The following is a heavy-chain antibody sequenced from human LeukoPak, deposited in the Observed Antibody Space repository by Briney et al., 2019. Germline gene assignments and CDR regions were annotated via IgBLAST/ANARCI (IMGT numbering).Heavy chain of an antibody. V-gene: IGHV3-20*04. CDR1: GFKLDDYG. D-gene: IGHD2-8*02. Sequence: GVSLRLSCAASGFKLDDYGMTWVRQTRRGLEWVSSINWNGGSLGYGDSVKGRFTISRDNNRRLMYLQMNNLRAEDTAFYYCARAAYFTDVNSKQLYYMDVGGKGTTVTVSS. CDR2: INWNGGSL. J-gene: IGHJ6*03. CDR3: ARAAYFTDVNSKQLYYMDV.